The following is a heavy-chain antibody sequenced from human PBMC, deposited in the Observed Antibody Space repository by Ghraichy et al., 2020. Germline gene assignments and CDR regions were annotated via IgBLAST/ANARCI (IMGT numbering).Heavy chain of an antibody. CDR3: ARDRGSGWLGAEYFQH. Sequence: GGSLRLSCAASGLTFSNYNMNWVRQAPGKGLEWVSCISSSSSYIYYTDSVKGRFTISRDNAKNSLYLQMNSLRAEDTAVYYCARDRGSGWLGAEYFQHWGQGTLVTVSS. CDR1: GLTFSNYN. D-gene: IGHD6-19*01. V-gene: IGHV3-21*01. CDR2: ISSSSSYI. J-gene: IGHJ1*01.